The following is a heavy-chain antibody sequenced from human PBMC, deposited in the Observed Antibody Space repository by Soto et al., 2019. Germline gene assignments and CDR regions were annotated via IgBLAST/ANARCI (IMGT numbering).Heavy chain of an antibody. CDR3: TSQRITYYDYYYGMDV. V-gene: IGHV3-73*01. CDR1: GFTFSGSA. CDR2: IRSKANSYAT. D-gene: IGHD3-16*01. J-gene: IGHJ6*02. Sequence: GGSLRLSCAASGFTFSGSAMHWVRQASGKGLEWVGRIRSKANSYATAYAASVKGRFTISRDDSKNTAYLQMNSLKTEDTAVYYCTSQRITYYDYYYGMDVWGQGTTVTVSS.